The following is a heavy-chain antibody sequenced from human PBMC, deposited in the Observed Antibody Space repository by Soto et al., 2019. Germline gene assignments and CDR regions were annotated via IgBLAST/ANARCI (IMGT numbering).Heavy chain of an antibody. D-gene: IGHD1-26*01. CDR3: ARGLWQRELLSVLGY. V-gene: IGHV3-30-3*01. CDR1: GFTFSSYA. J-gene: IGHJ4*02. Sequence: PGGSLRLSCAASGFTFSSYAMHWVRQAPGKGLEWVAVISYDGSNKYYADSVKGRFTISRDNSKNTLYLQMNSLRAEDTAVYYCARGLWQRELLSVLGYWGQGTLGTVSS. CDR2: ISYDGSNK.